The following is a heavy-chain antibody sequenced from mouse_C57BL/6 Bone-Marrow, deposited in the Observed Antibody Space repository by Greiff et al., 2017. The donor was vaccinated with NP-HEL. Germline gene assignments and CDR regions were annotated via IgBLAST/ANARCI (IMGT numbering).Heavy chain of an antibody. D-gene: IGHD1-1*01. CDR1: GYTFTSYW. V-gene: IGHV1-5*01. Sequence: EVQLQQSGTVLARPGASVKMSCKTSGYTFTSYWMHWVKQRPGQGLEWIGAIYPGNSDTSYNQKFKGKAKLTAVTSASTAYMELSSLTNEDSAVYYCTRTLYYYGSIYYFDYWGQGTTLTVSS. CDR3: TRTLYYYGSIYYFDY. J-gene: IGHJ2*01. CDR2: IYPGNSDT.